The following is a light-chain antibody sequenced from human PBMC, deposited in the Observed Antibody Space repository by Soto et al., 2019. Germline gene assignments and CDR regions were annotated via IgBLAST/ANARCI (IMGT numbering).Light chain of an antibody. Sequence: QSVLTQPASVSGSPGQSIAISCTGTSSEVGGYNYVSWYQQHPGKAPKLMIYDVSNRPSGVSNRFSGSKSGNTASLTFSGLQSEDEADYYCSSYTTSSTYVFGTGTKVTVL. V-gene: IGLV2-14*01. J-gene: IGLJ1*01. CDR3: SSYTTSSTYV. CDR2: DVS. CDR1: SSEVGGYNY.